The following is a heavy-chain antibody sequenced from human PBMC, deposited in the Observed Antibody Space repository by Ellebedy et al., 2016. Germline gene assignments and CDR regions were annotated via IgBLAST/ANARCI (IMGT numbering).Heavy chain of an antibody. Sequence: ASVKVSXXVSGYTLTDLSMHWVRQAPGKGLEWMGGFDPEDGETIYAQKFQGRVTMTEDTSTDTAYMELSSLRSEDTAVYYCATSDPITMIVVVTGGYFDYWGQGTPVTVSS. D-gene: IGHD3-22*01. V-gene: IGHV1-24*01. CDR3: ATSDPITMIVVVTGGYFDY. J-gene: IGHJ4*02. CDR1: GYTLTDLS. CDR2: FDPEDGET.